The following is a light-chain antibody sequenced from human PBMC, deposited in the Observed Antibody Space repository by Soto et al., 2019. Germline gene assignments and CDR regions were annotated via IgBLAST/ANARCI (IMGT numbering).Light chain of an antibody. CDR3: QQRSNWPPIT. CDR2: GAS. V-gene: IGKV3-11*01. CDR1: QSISSN. J-gene: IGKJ5*01. Sequence: EIVMTQSPATLSVSPGERATLSCRASQSISSNLSWYQQRPAQAPRLLIHGASTRATGIPARFSGSGSGTDFTLTISSLEPEDFAVYYCQQRSNWPPITFGQGTRLEIK.